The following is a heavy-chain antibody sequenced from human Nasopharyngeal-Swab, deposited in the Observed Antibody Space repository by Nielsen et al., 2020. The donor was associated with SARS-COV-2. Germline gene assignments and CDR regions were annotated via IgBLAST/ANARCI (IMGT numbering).Heavy chain of an antibody. CDR3: ARGGGYVDAFDI. CDR1: GFTFSSYA. Sequence: GESLKISCAASGFTFSSYAMHWVRQAPGKGLEWVAVISYDGSNKYYADSVKGRFTISRDNSKNTLYLQMNSLRAEDTAVYYCARGGGYVDAFDIWGQGTMVT. CDR2: ISYDGSNK. V-gene: IGHV3-30-3*01. J-gene: IGHJ3*02. D-gene: IGHD3-16*01.